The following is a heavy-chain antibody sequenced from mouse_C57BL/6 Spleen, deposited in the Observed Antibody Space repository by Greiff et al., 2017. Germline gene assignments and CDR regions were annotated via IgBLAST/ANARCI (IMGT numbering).Heavy chain of an antibody. CDR1: GYSITSGYY. CDR2: ISYDGSN. Sequence: EVKLVESGPGLVKPSQSLSLTCSVTGYSITSGYYWNWIRQFPGNKLEWMGYISYDGSNNYNPSLKNRIAITRDTSKNQFFLKLKSVTTEDTATYYCARDLLYFDYWGQGTTLTVSS. V-gene: IGHV3-6*01. J-gene: IGHJ2*01. CDR3: ARDLLYFDY.